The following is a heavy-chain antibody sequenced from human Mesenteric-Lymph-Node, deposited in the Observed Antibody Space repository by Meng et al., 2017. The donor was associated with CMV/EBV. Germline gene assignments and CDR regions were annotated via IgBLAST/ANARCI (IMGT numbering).Heavy chain of an antibody. CDR2: IIPIFGTA. J-gene: IGHJ4*02. D-gene: IGHD2-2*01. CDR1: GGTFSSYA. Sequence: SVKVSCKASGGTFSSYAISWVRQAPGQGLEWMGGIIPIFGTANYAQKFQGRVTITTDESTSTAYMELSSLRSEDTAVYYCASPGYCSSTSCPLFDYWGQGTLVTVSS. V-gene: IGHV1-69*05. CDR3: ASPGYCSSTSCPLFDY.